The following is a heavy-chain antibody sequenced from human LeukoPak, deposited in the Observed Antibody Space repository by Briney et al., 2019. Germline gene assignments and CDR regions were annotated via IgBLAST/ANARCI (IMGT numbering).Heavy chain of an antibody. V-gene: IGHV3-30*03. D-gene: IGHD2-8*01. Sequence: GGSLRLSCAASGFTFSSYSMNWVRQAPGKGLEWVAVISYDGTYKYYADSVKGRFTISRDNSQNTLFLQMDSLKSEDAAVYYCARGGGYCINGLCLEDYWGQGTLVTVSS. CDR2: ISYDGTYK. CDR1: GFTFSSYS. CDR3: ARGGGYCINGLCLEDY. J-gene: IGHJ4*02.